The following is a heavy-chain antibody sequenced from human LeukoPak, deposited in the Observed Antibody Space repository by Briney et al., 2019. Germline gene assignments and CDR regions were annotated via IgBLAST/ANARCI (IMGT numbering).Heavy chain of an antibody. CDR1: GGSLSGHY. V-gene: IGHV4-59*11. Sequence: PSETLSLTCTVGGGSLSGHYWGWIRQPPGKGLELVGHIYYTGTTFYNPSLNSRVTITLDTSRNQFSLRLTSVIAADTAVYYCARFSWGCSTAGCYLTNWGQGAPVTVSS. CDR3: ARFSWGCSTAGCYLTN. CDR2: IYYTGTT. D-gene: IGHD2-21*01. J-gene: IGHJ4*02.